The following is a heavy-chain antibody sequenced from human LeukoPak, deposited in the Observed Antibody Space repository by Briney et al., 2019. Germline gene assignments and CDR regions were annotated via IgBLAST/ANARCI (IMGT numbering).Heavy chain of an antibody. CDR3: ARDRDIGTYYYYYGMDV. D-gene: IGHD1-26*01. V-gene: IGHV4-39*07. Sequence: PSETLSLTCTVSGGSISSNNYYWGWFRQPPGKGLEWIGSIYYSGSTNYNPSLKSRLTISVDTSKNQFSLKLSSVTAADTAVYYCARDRDIGTYYYYYGMDVWGQGTTVTVSS. CDR1: GGSISSNNYY. CDR2: IYYSGST. J-gene: IGHJ6*02.